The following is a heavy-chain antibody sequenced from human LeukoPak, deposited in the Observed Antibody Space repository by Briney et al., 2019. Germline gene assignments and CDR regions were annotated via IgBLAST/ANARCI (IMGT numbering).Heavy chain of an antibody. Sequence: GGSLRLSCAASGFDFGAYEMNWVRQAPGKGLEWVAYFAGSDTTTYYADSVKGRFTASRDNAKNSVYLQTNSLRAEDTAVYYCARDRSYVGFDYWGQGTLVTVSS. CDR2: FAGSDTTT. V-gene: IGHV3-48*03. D-gene: IGHD4-23*01. CDR3: ARDRSYVGFDY. J-gene: IGHJ4*02. CDR1: GFDFGAYE.